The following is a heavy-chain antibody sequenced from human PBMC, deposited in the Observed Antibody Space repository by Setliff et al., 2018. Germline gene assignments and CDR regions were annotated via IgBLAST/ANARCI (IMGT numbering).Heavy chain of an antibody. CDR3: ARDRNDNYESSGYYYAGGYMDV. CDR2: IIPVFGTA. V-gene: IGHV1-69*13. D-gene: IGHD3-22*01. CDR1: GGTFRTDG. Sequence: GASVKVSCKASGGTFRTDGFNWVRQAPGQGLEWMGRIIPVFGTAKYVQKFQGRVTISADESARTAYMEMSSLRFEDTAVYYCARDRNDNYESSGYYYAGGYMDVWGKGTTVTVSS. J-gene: IGHJ6*03.